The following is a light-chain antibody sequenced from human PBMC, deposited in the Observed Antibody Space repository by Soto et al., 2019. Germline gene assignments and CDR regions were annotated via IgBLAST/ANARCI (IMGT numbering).Light chain of an antibody. J-gene: IGKJ1*01. Sequence: AIQLTQSPSSLSASVGDRVTITCRASQGTNSYLAWYQQKPGKAPKLLIYDASSLESGVPSRFSGSGSGTEFTLTISSLQPDDFATYYCQQYNSYSGTFGQGTKVDIK. CDR2: DAS. V-gene: IGKV1-13*02. CDR3: QQYNSYSGT. CDR1: QGTNSY.